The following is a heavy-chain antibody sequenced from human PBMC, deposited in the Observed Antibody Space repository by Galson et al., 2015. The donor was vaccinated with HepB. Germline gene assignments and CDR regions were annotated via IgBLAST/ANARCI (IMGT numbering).Heavy chain of an antibody. CDR1: GFTFSSYG. D-gene: IGHD3-3*01. CDR3: ARGPDFWSGYYTGWFDP. Sequence: SLRLSCAASGFTFSSYGMHWVRQAPGKGLEWVAVIWYDGSNKYYADSVKGRFTISRDNSKNTLYLQMNSLRAEDTAVYYCARGPDFWSGYYTGWFDPWGQGTLVTVSS. CDR2: IWYDGSNK. J-gene: IGHJ5*02. V-gene: IGHV3-33*01.